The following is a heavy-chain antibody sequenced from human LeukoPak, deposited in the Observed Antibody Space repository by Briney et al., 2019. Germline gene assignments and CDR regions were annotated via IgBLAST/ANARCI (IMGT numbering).Heavy chain of an antibody. CDR3: ARSNLYYDSSGYSRCFDP. CDR2: ISAHNGNT. CDR1: GYTFTSYG. Sequence: ASVKVSCKASGYTFTSYGFRWVRQAPGQGLEWMGWISAHNGNTNYAQKLQGRVTMTTDTSTSTAYMELRSLRSDDTAVYYCARSNLYYDSSGYSRCFDPWGQGTRVTVSS. V-gene: IGHV1-18*01. D-gene: IGHD3-22*01. J-gene: IGHJ5*02.